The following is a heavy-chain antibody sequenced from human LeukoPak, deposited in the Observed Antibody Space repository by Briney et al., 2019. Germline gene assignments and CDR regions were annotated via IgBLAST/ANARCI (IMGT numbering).Heavy chain of an antibody. J-gene: IGHJ4*02. V-gene: IGHV1-8*02. CDR1: GYTFTIYD. CDR3: ARGPYDYVWGSYRLGDY. Sequence: ASVKVSCKASGYTFTIYDINWVRQATGQGLEWMGWMNPNSSNTGYAQKFQGRVTMTRNTSISTAYMELNSLRSEDTAVYYCARGPYDYVWGSYRLGDYWGQGTLVTVSS. D-gene: IGHD3-16*02. CDR2: MNPNSSNT.